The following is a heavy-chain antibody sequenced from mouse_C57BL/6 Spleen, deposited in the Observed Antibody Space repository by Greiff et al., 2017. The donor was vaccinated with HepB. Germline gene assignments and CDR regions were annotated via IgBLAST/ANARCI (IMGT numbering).Heavy chain of an antibody. V-gene: IGHV5-16*01. J-gene: IGHJ4*01. CDR1: GFTFSDYY. CDR2: INYDGSST. CDR3: ARGGYDYDGAYAMDY. D-gene: IGHD2-4*01. Sequence: EVKLMESEGGLVQPGSSMKLSCTASGFTFSDYYMAWVRQVPEKGLEWVANINYDGSSTYYLDSLKSRFIISRDNAKNILYLQMSSLKSEDTATYYCARGGYDYDGAYAMDYWGQGTSVTVSS.